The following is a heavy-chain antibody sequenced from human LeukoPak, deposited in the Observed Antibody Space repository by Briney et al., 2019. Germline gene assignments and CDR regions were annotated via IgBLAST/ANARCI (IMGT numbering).Heavy chain of an antibody. CDR1: GGTVSSYA. CDR3: ARGRPAKRYCSSTSCSYYYGMDV. V-gene: IGHV1-69*13. D-gene: IGHD2-2*01. Sequence: ASVTVSCTASGGTVSSYAISWVRQAPGQGLEWMGGIIPIFGTANYAQKFQGRVTITADESTSTAYMELSSLRSEDTAVYYCARGRPAKRYCSSTSCSYYYGMDVWGQGTTVTVSS. CDR2: IIPIFGTA. J-gene: IGHJ6*02.